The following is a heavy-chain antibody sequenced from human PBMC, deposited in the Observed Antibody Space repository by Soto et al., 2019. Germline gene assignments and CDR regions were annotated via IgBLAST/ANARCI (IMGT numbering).Heavy chain of an antibody. V-gene: IGHV1-8*02. CDR2: MNPGSGKT. CDR1: GYSFINFD. J-gene: IGHJ5*02. D-gene: IGHD6-13*01. Sequence: QVQLVQSGAEVKEPGASVRVSCKASGYSFINFDISWVRQAAGQGPEWLGWMNPGSGKTGYTSKIQGRVAMTRDASTATSHLDLTSLTSDDTAVYYCAIMASAGTLNWFDPWGPGTLVTVSS. CDR3: AIMASAGTLNWFDP.